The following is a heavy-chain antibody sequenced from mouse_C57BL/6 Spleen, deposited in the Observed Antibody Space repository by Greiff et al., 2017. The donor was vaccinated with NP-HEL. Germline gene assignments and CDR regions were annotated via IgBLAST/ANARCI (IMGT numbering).Heavy chain of an antibody. Sequence: EVQLQQSGPGLVKPSQSLSLTCSVTGYSITSGYYWNWIRQFPGNKLEWMGYISYDGSNNYNPSLKNRISITRDTSKNQFFLKLNSVTTEDTATYYCAREGVVGRVFDYWGQGTTLTVSS. J-gene: IGHJ2*01. CDR3: AREGVVGRVFDY. V-gene: IGHV3-6*01. D-gene: IGHD1-1*01. CDR2: ISYDGSN. CDR1: GYSITSGYY.